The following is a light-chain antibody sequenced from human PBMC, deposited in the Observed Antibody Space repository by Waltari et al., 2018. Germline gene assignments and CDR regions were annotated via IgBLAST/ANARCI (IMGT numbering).Light chain of an antibody. CDR2: DAS. CDR1: QSVDDY. Sequence: VLTQSPATLSLSPGERATLSCRASQSVDDYMAWYQQKPGQSPRLLIYDASNRATGIPIRFSGSGFGTDFPLTISSLEPDDFAHYYCQQRRNWPPTFGQGTKVEIK. V-gene: IGKV3-11*01. J-gene: IGKJ1*01. CDR3: QQRRNWPPT.